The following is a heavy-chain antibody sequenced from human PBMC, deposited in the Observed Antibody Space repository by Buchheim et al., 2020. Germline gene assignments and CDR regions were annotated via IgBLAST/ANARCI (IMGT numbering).Heavy chain of an antibody. V-gene: IGHV3-11*01. D-gene: IGHD6-6*01. J-gene: IGHJ6*02. Sequence: QVQLVESGGGLVKPGGSLRLSCAASGFTFSDYYMSWIRQAPGKGLEWASYISSSGSTIYYADSVKGGFTISRDNAKNSLYLQMNSLRAEDTAVYYCARAPYSSSSYDYYYYYGMDVWGQGTT. CDR2: ISSSGSTI. CDR3: ARAPYSSSSYDYYYYYGMDV. CDR1: GFTFSDYY.